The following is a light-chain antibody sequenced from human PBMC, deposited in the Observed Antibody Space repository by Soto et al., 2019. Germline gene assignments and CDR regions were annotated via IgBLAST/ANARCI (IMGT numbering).Light chain of an antibody. J-gene: IGKJ2*01. Sequence: DIQMTQSPSTLSGSVGDRVTITCRASQTISSWLAWYQQKPGKAPKLLIYKASTLKSGVPSRFSGSGSGTEFTLTISSLRPDDFATYYCQQYNSYSYTFGQGTKVDI. CDR2: KAS. CDR3: QQYNSYSYT. V-gene: IGKV1-5*03. CDR1: QTISSW.